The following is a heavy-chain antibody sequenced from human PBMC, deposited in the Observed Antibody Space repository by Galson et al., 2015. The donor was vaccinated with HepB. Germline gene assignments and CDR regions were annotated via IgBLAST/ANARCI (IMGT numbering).Heavy chain of an antibody. V-gene: IGHV3-23*01. Sequence: SLRLSCAASGFTLSSHAMRWVRQAPGKGLEWVSTTSGDGHRTYYADSVKGRFTVSRDNSKNTVYLQMNSLRAEDTAIYYCAKGRSSGYYYFDDWGQGTLVTVSS. CDR1: GFTLSSHA. CDR3: AKGRSSGYYYFDD. CDR2: TSGDGHRT. D-gene: IGHD3-22*01. J-gene: IGHJ4*02.